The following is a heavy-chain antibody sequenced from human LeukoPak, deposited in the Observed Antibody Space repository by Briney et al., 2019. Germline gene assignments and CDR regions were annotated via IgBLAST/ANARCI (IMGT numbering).Heavy chain of an antibody. D-gene: IGHD3-22*01. V-gene: IGHV4-59*08. CDR2: IHYSGRT. Sequence: PSETLSLTCSASGGSISPYYWSWIRQPPGKGPEWIGFIHYSGRTNYNPSLKSRVTMSVDTSKNQFSLNLSSVTAADTAVYYCARHQNYDNSGYYPLHPWGQGTLVTVSS. CDR3: ARHQNYDNSGYYPLHP. CDR1: GGSISPYY. J-gene: IGHJ5*02.